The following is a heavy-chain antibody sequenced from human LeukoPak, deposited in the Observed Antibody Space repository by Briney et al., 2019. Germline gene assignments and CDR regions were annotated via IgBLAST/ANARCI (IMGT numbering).Heavy chain of an antibody. CDR2: ISVRAGTI. D-gene: IGHD3-22*01. CDR1: GFGFGQYE. CDR3: AKDFPHYYEVPHGMDV. J-gene: IGHJ6*02. Sequence: PGGSLRLSCAASGFGFGQYEMNWVRQAPGKGLEWIAYISVRAGTIYYGDSAEGRFTISRDDAKNSLYLQMNGLRFEDTAIYYCAKDFPHYYEVPHGMDVWGQGTTVTV. V-gene: IGHV3-48*03.